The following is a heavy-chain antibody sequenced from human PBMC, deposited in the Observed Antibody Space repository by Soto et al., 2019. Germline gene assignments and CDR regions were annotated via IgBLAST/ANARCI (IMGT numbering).Heavy chain of an antibody. J-gene: IGHJ4*02. CDR1: GFTFSTYA. Sequence: ESGGGVVQPGRSLRLSCAASGFTFSTYAMHWVRQAPGKGLEWVAVISYDGSNKYYADSVKGRFTISRDNSKNTLYLQMNSLRGDDTAVFYCARDSEYSSSWTFDYWGRGTLVTVSS. CDR3: ARDSEYSSSWTFDY. CDR2: ISYDGSNK. D-gene: IGHD6-13*01. V-gene: IGHV3-30-3*01.